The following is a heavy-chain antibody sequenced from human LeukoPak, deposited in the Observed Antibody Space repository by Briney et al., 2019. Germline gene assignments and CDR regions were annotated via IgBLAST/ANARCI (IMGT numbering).Heavy chain of an antibody. CDR1: GYTFTTYA. Sequence: GASVKVSCKASGYTFTTYAMNWVRQAPGQGLEWMGWINTNTGNPTYAQGFAGHFVFSLDTSVSTAYLQISSLKAEDTAVYYRARGFSESYKTFDYWGQGTLVTVSS. V-gene: IGHV7-4-1*02. CDR2: INTNTGNP. CDR3: ARGFSESYKTFDY. J-gene: IGHJ4*02. D-gene: IGHD1-26*01.